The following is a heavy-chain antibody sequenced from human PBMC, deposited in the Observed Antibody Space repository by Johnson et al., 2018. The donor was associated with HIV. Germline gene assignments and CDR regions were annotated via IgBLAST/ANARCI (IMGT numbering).Heavy chain of an antibody. Sequence: QMQLVESGGGVVQPGRSLRLSCAASGFTFSSYAMHWVRQAPGKGLEWVSVIYTGGSTYYADSVTGRFTISRDNSKNTLYLQMNSLRAEDTAVYYCAKDLVDTAMDDAFDIWGQGTMVTVSS. J-gene: IGHJ3*02. CDR1: GFTFSSYA. CDR3: AKDLVDTAMDDAFDI. CDR2: IYTGGST. V-gene: IGHV3-NL1*01. D-gene: IGHD5-18*01.